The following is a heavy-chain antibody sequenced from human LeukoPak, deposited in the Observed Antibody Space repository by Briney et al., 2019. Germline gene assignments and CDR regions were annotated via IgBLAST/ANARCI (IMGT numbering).Heavy chain of an antibody. CDR3: AELTRNLESAEYFQH. Sequence: PSETLSLTCTVSGYSISSGYYWGWTRPPPGKGLEWIGSIYHSGSTYYNPSLKSRVTISVDTSKNQFSLKLSSVTAADTAVYYCAELTRNLESAEYFQHWGQGTLVTVSS. V-gene: IGHV4-38-2*02. CDR2: IYHSGST. D-gene: IGHD1-7*01. J-gene: IGHJ1*01. CDR1: GYSISSGYY.